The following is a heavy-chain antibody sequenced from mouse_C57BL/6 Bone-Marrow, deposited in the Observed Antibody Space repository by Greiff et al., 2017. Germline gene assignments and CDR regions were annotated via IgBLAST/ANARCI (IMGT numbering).Heavy chain of an antibody. D-gene: IGHD2-4*01. CDR1: GFTFSDYG. CDR3: ARAYDYDGEFAY. V-gene: IGHV5-17*01. J-gene: IGHJ3*01. Sequence: VQWVASGGGLVKPGGSLKLSCAASGFTFSDYGMHWVRQAPEKGLEWVSYISSCSSTLSYADTVKGRFTISRDNAKNTLFLQMTSLRSEDTAMYYCARAYDYDGEFAYWGQGTLVTVSA. CDR2: ISSCSSTL.